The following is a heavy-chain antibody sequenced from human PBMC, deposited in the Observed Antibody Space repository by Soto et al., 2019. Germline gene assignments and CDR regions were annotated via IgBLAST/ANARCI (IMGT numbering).Heavy chain of an antibody. CDR1: GFTFSSYA. V-gene: IGHV3-23*01. J-gene: IGHJ3*02. CDR3: EKGRLGSGSYYNPTDAFDI. CDR2: ISGSGGST. D-gene: IGHD3-10*01. Sequence: VGSLRLSCAASGFTFSSYAMSWVRQAPGKGLEWVSAISGSGGSTYYADSEKGRFTISRDNTKNKLYLQMNSLRAEDTAVDYCEKGRLGSGSYYNPTDAFDIWGQGTMVTVSS.